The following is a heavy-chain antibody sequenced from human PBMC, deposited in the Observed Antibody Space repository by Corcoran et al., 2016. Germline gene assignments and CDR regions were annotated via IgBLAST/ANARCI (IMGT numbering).Heavy chain of an antibody. V-gene: IGHV3-30*03. CDR3: ATPDYGGNPGDAFDI. Sequence: QVKMVESGGGVVQPGRSLRLSCAASGVTFSSYGMHWVRQAPGQGLGWVAVISYDGSNKYYADSVKGRFTTSRDNSKNTLYVQMNSLRAEATAVYYCATPDYGGNPGDAFDIWGQGTRVTVSS. CDR1: GVTFSSYG. CDR2: ISYDGSNK. D-gene: IGHD4-17*01. J-gene: IGHJ3*02.